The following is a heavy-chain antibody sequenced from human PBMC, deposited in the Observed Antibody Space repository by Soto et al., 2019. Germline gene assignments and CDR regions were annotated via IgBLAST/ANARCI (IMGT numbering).Heavy chain of an antibody. J-gene: IGHJ4*02. V-gene: IGHV4-4*02. Sequence: SETLSLTCAVSGDSISSDKWWSLVRQPPGKGLEWIGEIHHSGRTNYNPSLKSRVTILVEKSKSQVSLELSSMTAADTAVYYCARGGDWQFDYWGQGTLVTVS. CDR3: ARGGDWQFDY. CDR1: GDSISSDKW. D-gene: IGHD2-21*02. CDR2: IHHSGRT.